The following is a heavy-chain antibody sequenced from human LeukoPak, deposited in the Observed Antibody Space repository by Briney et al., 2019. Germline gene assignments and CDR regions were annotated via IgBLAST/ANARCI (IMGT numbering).Heavy chain of an antibody. Sequence: ASVKVSCKASGYIFTSYFIHWVRQAAGEGREGMGIINPTGGSTRYAQKFKGRVNMTKDTSTSTVYMELSSLRSEDTAVYYCARGRVTATDGFDIWGQGTTVIVSS. J-gene: IGHJ3*02. D-gene: IGHD2-15*01. V-gene: IGHV1-46*01. CDR1: GYIFTSYF. CDR3: ARGRVTATDGFDI. CDR2: INPTGGST.